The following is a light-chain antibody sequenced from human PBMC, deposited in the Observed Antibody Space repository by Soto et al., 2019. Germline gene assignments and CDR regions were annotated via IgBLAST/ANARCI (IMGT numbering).Light chain of an antibody. Sequence: QAVVTQPPSASGTPGQRVTISCSGSSSNIGSNYAYWYQQLPGTAPKLLIYRNNQRPSGVPDRFSGSKSGTSASLAISGLRSEDEADYYCAAWDDSLLFGGGTKLTVL. CDR1: SSNIGSNY. CDR3: AAWDDSLL. V-gene: IGLV1-47*01. CDR2: RNN. J-gene: IGLJ3*02.